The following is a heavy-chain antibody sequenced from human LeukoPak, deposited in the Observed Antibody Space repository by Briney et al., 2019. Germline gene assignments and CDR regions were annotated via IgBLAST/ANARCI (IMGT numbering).Heavy chain of an antibody. CDR1: GFTFSSYG. V-gene: IGHV3-33*01. Sequence: GGSLRLSCAASGFTFSSYGMHWVRQAPGKGLEWVAVIWYDGSNKYYADSVKGRFTISRDNSKNTLYLQMNSLRAEDTAAYYCARVLGQWLSNDAFDIWGQGTMVTVSS. D-gene: IGHD6-19*01. J-gene: IGHJ3*02. CDR2: IWYDGSNK. CDR3: ARVLGQWLSNDAFDI.